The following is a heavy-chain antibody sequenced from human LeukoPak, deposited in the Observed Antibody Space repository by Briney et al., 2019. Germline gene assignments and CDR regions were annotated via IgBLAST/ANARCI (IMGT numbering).Heavy chain of an antibody. CDR1: GGSMNTYY. Sequence: SETLSLTCVVSGGSMNTYYWSWIRQAPGKGLEWIGYVSYSGNAHYNAPLKSRATISVDTSRNQFSLRLTSLTAADTAVYYCARGVVAATLFWFDPWGQGARVTVSS. CDR3: ARGVVAATLFWFDP. D-gene: IGHD6-13*01. V-gene: IGHV4-59*01. J-gene: IGHJ5*02. CDR2: VSYSGNA.